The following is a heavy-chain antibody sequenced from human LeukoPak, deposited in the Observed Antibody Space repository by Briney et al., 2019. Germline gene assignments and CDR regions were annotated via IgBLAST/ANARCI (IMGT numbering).Heavy chain of an antibody. V-gene: IGHV4-31*03. CDR2: IYYSGST. CDR1: GGSISSGGYY. J-gene: IGHJ4*02. D-gene: IGHD4-17*01. Sequence: PSETLSLTCTVSGGSISSGGYYWSWIRQHPGKGLGWIGYIYYSGSTYYNPSLKSRVTISVDTSKNQFSLKLSSVTAADTAVYYCARDLTRDGDYGTYDYWGQGTLVTVSS. CDR3: ARDLTRDGDYGTYDY.